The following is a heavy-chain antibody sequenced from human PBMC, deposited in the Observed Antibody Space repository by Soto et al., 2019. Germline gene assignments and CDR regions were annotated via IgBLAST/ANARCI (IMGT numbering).Heavy chain of an antibody. CDR1: GFAFRRSA. Sequence: QVKLVESGGAVVQPGGSLRLACVASGFAFRRSAMYWVRQAPGKGLEWVATASDDGTDQYYADSVKGRFSTYRDNPKNTLYLQINSLRAEDTAVYYCAKDLKVSGSHYGTLNYYYGMDVWGQGTTVSVSS. CDR3: AKDLKVSGSHYGTLNYYYGMDV. D-gene: IGHD3-10*01. V-gene: IGHV3-30*18. CDR2: ASDDGTDQ. J-gene: IGHJ6*02.